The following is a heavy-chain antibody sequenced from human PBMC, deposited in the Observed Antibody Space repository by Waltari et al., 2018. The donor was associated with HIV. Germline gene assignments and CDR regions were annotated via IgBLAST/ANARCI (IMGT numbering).Heavy chain of an antibody. V-gene: IGHV3-11*01. CDR3: ARNYDFWSGLPGY. D-gene: IGHD3-3*01. Sequence: QLQRVESGGGLVQPGGALCPSSAASGFPSTVHYISWIRQAPGKGLEWVSVMSSSGRSIYYADSVRGRFTISRDNAKNSLYLQMTSLRAEDTAVYYCARNYDFWSGLPGYWGQGTLVTVSS. CDR2: MSSSGRSI. CDR1: GFPSTVHY. J-gene: IGHJ4*02.